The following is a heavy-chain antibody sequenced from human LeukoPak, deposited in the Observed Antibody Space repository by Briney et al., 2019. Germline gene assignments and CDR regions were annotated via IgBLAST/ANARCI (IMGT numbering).Heavy chain of an antibody. Sequence: GGSLRLSCAASGFTLSNYWMAWVRQAPGKGLEWVANINQDGSKIYYADSMTGRFAISRDTAKNSLYLQMNSLRVEDTAVYYCARAWAGSASYWGQGALVTVSS. CDR1: GFTLSNYW. CDR2: INQDGSKI. V-gene: IGHV3-7*04. CDR3: ARAWAGSASY. D-gene: IGHD6-19*01. J-gene: IGHJ4*02.